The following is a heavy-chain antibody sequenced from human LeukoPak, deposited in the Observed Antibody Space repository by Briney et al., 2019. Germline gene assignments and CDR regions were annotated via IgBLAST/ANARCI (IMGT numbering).Heavy chain of an antibody. CDR1: GFPFSSYE. Sequence: TGGSLRLSCAASGFPFSSYEMNWVRQAPGKGLEWVSYISSSGNAIYYADSVKGRFTISRDNSKNTLYLQMNRLRAEDTAVYYCARAGPSSSWHQFDYWGQGNLVTVSS. J-gene: IGHJ4*02. D-gene: IGHD6-13*01. CDR3: ARAGPSSSWHQFDY. V-gene: IGHV3-48*03. CDR2: ISSSGNAI.